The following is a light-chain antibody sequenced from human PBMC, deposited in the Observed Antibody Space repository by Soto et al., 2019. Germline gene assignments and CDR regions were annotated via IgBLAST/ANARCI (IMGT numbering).Light chain of an antibody. V-gene: IGLV2-14*03. CDR1: SSENGDYHY. Sequence: QSVLTQPASVSGSPGQSITISLTGTSSENGDYHYVSWYQLLPGKAPKLLIYDVTNRPSGVSNRFSGSKSGNTASLTISGLQAEDEADYYCNSYSTSSTPYVFGTGTKVTV. CDR2: DVT. CDR3: NSYSTSSTPYV. J-gene: IGLJ1*01.